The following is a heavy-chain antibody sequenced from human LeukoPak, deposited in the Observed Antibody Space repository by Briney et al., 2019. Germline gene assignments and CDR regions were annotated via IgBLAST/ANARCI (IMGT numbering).Heavy chain of an antibody. CDR1: GGSISSGGYY. CDR3: VKGLNRLGEMFDAFDI. V-gene: IGHV3-23*01. Sequence: PSETLSLTCTASGGSISSGGYYWSWVRQAPGKGLEWVSGLSTSGGSTYYADSVKGRFTISRDSSRNTVFLQMNSLRTEDTAFYYCVKGLNRLGEMFDAFDIWGQGTMIIVSS. J-gene: IGHJ3*02. CDR2: LSTSGGST. D-gene: IGHD3-10*01.